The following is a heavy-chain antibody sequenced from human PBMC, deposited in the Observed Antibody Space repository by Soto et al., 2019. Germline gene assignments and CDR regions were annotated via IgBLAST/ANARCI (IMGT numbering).Heavy chain of an antibody. Sequence: PSETLSLTCTVSGGSIISNDKYWGWIRQPPGKGLDWIGTIHYSGSTYYNPSLKSRVTISVDTSKNQFSLKLRSVTAVDTAVYYCARVLWSGESPLDYWGQGVLVT. CDR2: IHYSGST. CDR3: ARVLWSGESPLDY. CDR1: GGSIISNDKY. J-gene: IGHJ4*02. D-gene: IGHD3-10*01. V-gene: IGHV4-39*01.